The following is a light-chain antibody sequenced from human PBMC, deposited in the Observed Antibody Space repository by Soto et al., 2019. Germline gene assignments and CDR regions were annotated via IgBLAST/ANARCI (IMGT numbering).Light chain of an antibody. CDR3: QQTSSAPFT. CDR2: DAA. J-gene: IGKJ3*01. CDR1: QSISSY. Sequence: DIQMTQSPSSLSASVGDRVTITCLASQSISSYLNWYQQKPGNAPKLLMFDAASLQSGVPSRFSGSGSRTDFTLTITSLQPEDFATYYCQQTSSAPFTFGPGTKVDIK. V-gene: IGKV1-39*01.